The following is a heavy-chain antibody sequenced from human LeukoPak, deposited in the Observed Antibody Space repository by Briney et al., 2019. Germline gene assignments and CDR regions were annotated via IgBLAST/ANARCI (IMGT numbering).Heavy chain of an antibody. V-gene: IGHV4-59*08. CDR1: GGSISSYY. D-gene: IGHD3-3*01. CDR2: IYYSGST. CDR3: ARHPFPKYDVWSGYSTAYYFDY. Sequence: SETLSLTCTVSGGSISSYYWSWIRQPPGKGLEWIGYIYYSGSTNYNPSLKSRVTISVDTSKNQFSLKLSSVTAADTAVYYCARHPFPKYDVWSGYSTAYYFDYWGQGTLVTVSS. J-gene: IGHJ4*02.